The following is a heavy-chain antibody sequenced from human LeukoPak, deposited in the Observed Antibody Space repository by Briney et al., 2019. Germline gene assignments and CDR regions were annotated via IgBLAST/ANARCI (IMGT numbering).Heavy chain of an antibody. CDR2: IYYSGTT. Sequence: SETLSLTCTVSGGSISSSGYYWGWIRQPPGKGLAWIGTIYYSGTTYYNPSLKSRVTISVDTSKNQFSLKLSSVTAADTAVYYCARQKGNFDYWGQGTLVTVSS. D-gene: IGHD3-10*01. J-gene: IGHJ4*02. CDR1: GGSISSSGYY. V-gene: IGHV4-39*01. CDR3: ARQKGNFDY.